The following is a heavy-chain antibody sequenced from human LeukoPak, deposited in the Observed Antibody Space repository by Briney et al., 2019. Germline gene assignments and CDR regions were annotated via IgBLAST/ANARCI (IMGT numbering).Heavy chain of an antibody. D-gene: IGHD1-1*01. CDR2: ISGSGGST. CDR3: AREGYNREFDP. J-gene: IGHJ5*02. Sequence: GSLRLSCAASGFTFSNYAMNWVRQAPGKGLEWVSAISGSGGSTYYADSVKGRFTISRDNAKNSLYLQMNSLRAEDTAVYYCAREGYNREFDPWGQGTLVTVSS. CDR1: GFTFSNYA. V-gene: IGHV3-23*01.